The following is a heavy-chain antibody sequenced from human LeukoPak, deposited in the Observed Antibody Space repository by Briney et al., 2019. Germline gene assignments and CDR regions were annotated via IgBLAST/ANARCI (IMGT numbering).Heavy chain of an antibody. J-gene: IGHJ4*02. D-gene: IGHD4-17*01. CDR1: GFTFSSYW. Sequence: GGSLRLSCAASGFTFSSYWMSWVRQAPGKGLEWVATIRQDGSQKYYVDSVKGRFTISRDNAKNSLYLQMNSLRAEDAAVYYCARESGSVTSEADFDYWGQGTLVTVSS. V-gene: IGHV3-7*01. CDR3: ARESGSVTSEADFDY. CDR2: IRQDGSQK.